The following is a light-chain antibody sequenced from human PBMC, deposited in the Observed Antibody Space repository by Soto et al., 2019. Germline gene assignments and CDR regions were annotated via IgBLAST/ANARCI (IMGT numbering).Light chain of an antibody. CDR3: SSFTSGSTRV. J-gene: IGLJ1*01. V-gene: IGLV2-14*03. CDR2: DVS. CDR1: SSDVGGYNY. Sequence: QSALTQPASVSGSPGLSIAISCTGTSSDVGGYNYVSWYQQHPGKAPKLIIYDVSNRPSGVSNRFSGSKSGNTASLTISVLQAEDEADYYCSSFTSGSTRVFGTGTKVTVL.